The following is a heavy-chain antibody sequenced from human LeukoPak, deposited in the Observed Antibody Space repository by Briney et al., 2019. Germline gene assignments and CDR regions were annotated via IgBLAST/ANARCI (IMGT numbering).Heavy chain of an antibody. CDR3: ARGVGRGSGNFDY. J-gene: IGHJ4*02. V-gene: IGHV1-69*05. CDR1: GGTFSSYA. D-gene: IGHD3-10*01. CDR2: IIPIFGTA. Sequence: ASVKVSCKASGGTFSSYAISWVRQAPGQGLEWMGGIIPIFGTANYAQKFQGRVTITTDESTSTAYMELRSLRSDDTAVYYCARGVGRGSGNFDYWGQGTLVTVSS.